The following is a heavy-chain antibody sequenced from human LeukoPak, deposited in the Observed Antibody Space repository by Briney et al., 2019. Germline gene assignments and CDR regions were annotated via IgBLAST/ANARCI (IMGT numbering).Heavy chain of an antibody. CDR1: GFTFSSYG. V-gene: IGHV3-30*02. CDR2: IRYDGSNK. J-gene: IGHJ4*02. D-gene: IGHD3-3*01. Sequence: GGSLRLSCAAYGFTFSSYGMHWVRQAPGKGLEWVAFIRYDGSNKYYADSVKGRFTISRDNSKNTLYLQMNSLRAEDTAVYYCAKDDSGDFWSGYIDYWGQGTLVTVSS. CDR3: AKDDSGDFWSGYIDY.